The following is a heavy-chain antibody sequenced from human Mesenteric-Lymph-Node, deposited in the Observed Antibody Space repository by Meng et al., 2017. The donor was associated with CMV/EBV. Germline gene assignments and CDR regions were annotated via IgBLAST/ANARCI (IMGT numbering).Heavy chain of an antibody. CDR2: IRYDGSNK. V-gene: IGHV3-30*02. CDR1: GFTFSSYG. J-gene: IGHJ6*02. Sequence: GESLKISCAASGFTFSSYGMHWVRQAPGKGLEWVAFIRYDGSNKYYADSVKGRFTISRDNSKNTLYLQMNSLRAEDTAVYYCAKDGLERLFGMDVWGQGTTVTVSS. D-gene: IGHD3-3*01. CDR3: AKDGLERLFGMDV.